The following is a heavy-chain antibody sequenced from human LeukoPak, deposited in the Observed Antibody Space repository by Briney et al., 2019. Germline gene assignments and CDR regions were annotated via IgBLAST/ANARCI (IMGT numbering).Heavy chain of an antibody. D-gene: IGHD3-9*01. CDR3: ARLRYFGVEPLVDY. CDR2: IYHSGST. V-gene: IGHV4-4*02. CDR1: GGSISSSNW. J-gene: IGHJ4*02. Sequence: PSETLSLTCAVSGGSISSSNWWSWVRQPPGKGLEWIGEIYHSGSTYYNPSLKSRVTISVDTSKNQFSLKLSSVTAADTAVYYCARLRYFGVEPLVDYWGQGTLVTVSS.